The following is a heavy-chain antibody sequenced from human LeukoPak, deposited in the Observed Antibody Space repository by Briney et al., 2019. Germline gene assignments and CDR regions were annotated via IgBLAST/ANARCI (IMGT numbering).Heavy chain of an antibody. Sequence: GGSLRLSCAASGFTFDDYAMHWVRQAPGKGLEWVSSISGSSSYIYYADSVKGRFTISRDNSKNTLYLQMNSLRAEDTAVYYCAKDTGTPLPLRIFDYWGQGTLVTVSS. CDR2: ISGSSSYI. CDR3: AKDTGTPLPLRIFDY. D-gene: IGHD1-7*01. V-gene: IGHV3-21*04. J-gene: IGHJ4*02. CDR1: GFTFDDYA.